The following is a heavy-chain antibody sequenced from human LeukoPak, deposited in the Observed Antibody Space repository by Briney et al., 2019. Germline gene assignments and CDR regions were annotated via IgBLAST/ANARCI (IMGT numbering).Heavy chain of an antibody. CDR3: LRDKAGSFYGSGGYHVYYNGIDV. V-gene: IGHV4-38-2*02. CDR1: NYSINSGYY. Sequence: PSETLSLTCTVSNYSINSGYYWGWIRQPPGKGLEWIGSIYHSGFTYSNPSLASRLSMSIDASKNEFSLKLTSVTAADTAIYFCLRDKAGSFYGSGGYHVYYNGIDVWGQGTAVTVSS. J-gene: IGHJ6*02. D-gene: IGHD3-10*01. CDR2: IYHSGFT.